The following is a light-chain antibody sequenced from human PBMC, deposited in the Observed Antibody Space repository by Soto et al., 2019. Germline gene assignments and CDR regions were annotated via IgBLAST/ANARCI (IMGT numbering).Light chain of an antibody. Sequence: DIQMTQSPTSLSEYVGARVTITCRASQDIRNFVAWYKQKPGKAPKLLIYAASTLQSGVPSRFSGSGSGTDFTLTINSLQPEDVATYSCQKYSSVPVFGPGTKVEIK. J-gene: IGKJ3*01. CDR3: QKYSSVPV. CDR1: QDIRNF. V-gene: IGKV1-27*01. CDR2: AAS.